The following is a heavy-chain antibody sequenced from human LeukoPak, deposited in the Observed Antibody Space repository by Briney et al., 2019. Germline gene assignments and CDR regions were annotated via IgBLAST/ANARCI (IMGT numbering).Heavy chain of an antibody. D-gene: IGHD4-17*01. J-gene: IGHJ6*02. Sequence: PGRSLRLSCAATGFAFSSYGMHWVRQAPGKGLEWVAVISYDGSNKYYADSVKGRFTISRDNSKNTLYLQVNSLRAEDTAVYYCAKSYGDYVYYYYYGMDVWGQGTTVTVSS. V-gene: IGHV3-30*18. CDR1: GFAFSSYG. CDR3: AKSYGDYVYYYYYGMDV. CDR2: ISYDGSNK.